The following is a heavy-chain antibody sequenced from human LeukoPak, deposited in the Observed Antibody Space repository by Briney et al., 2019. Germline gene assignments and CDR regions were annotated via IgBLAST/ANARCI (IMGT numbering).Heavy chain of an antibody. CDR2: FDREDGET. Sequence: ASVNVSCKVSGYTLTELSMHWVRQAPGKGLEWMGGFDREDGETIYALRFQGRITMTEDTSTDTAYMELSSLRSEDTAVYYCATVGSGWYGALLHFWGQGTLVTVSS. CDR1: GYTLTELS. J-gene: IGHJ4*02. CDR3: ATVGSGWYGALLHF. D-gene: IGHD6-19*01. V-gene: IGHV1-24*01.